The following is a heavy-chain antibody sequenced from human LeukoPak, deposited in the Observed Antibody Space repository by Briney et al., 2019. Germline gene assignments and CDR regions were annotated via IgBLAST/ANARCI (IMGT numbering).Heavy chain of an antibody. V-gene: IGHV4-59*12. Sequence: SETLSLTCTVSGGPISSYYWSWIRQPPGKGLEWIGYIYYSGSTNYNPSLKSRVTISVDTSKNQFSLKLSSVTAADTAVYYCARDQVLGSSWYYYYYMDVWGKGTTVTISS. CDR3: ARDQVLGSSWYYYYYMDV. D-gene: IGHD6-13*01. CDR2: IYYSGST. CDR1: GGPISSYY. J-gene: IGHJ6*03.